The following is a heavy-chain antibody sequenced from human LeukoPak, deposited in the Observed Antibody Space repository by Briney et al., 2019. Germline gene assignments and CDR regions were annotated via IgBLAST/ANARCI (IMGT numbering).Heavy chain of an antibody. D-gene: IGHD3-10*01. CDR3: TRDQNFYGSGRGFDP. Sequence: GGSLRLSCAASGFTISSYWMHWVRQAPGKGLVWVSRINSDGSSTSYADSVKGRFTISRDNAKNSLYLQMNSLRAEDTAIYYCTRDQNFYGSGRGFDPWGQGTLVTVSS. J-gene: IGHJ5*02. CDR1: GFTISSYW. V-gene: IGHV3-74*01. CDR2: INSDGSST.